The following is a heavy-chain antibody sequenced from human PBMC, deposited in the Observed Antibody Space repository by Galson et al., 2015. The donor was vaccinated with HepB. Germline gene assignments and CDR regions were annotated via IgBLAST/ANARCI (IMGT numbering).Heavy chain of an antibody. D-gene: IGHD6-19*01. J-gene: IGHJ3*02. CDR1: GFTFDDYA. CDR3: AKDLAVAGTRGAFDI. CDR2: ISWNSGSI. Sequence: SLRLSCAASGFTFDDYAMLWVRQAPGKGLEWVSGISWNSGSIGYADSVKGRFTISRDNAKNSLYLQMNSLRAEDTALYYCAKDLAVAGTRGAFDIWGQGTMVTVSS. V-gene: IGHV3-9*01.